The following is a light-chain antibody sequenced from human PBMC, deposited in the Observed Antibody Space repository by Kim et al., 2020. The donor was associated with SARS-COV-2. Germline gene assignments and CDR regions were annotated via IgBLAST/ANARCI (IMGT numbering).Light chain of an antibody. Sequence: DTQMTQSPSSLSASVGDRVTITCRADQGISNYLAWYQQRPGKAPKLLIYAASTLQSGVPSRFSGSESGTHFTLTISSLQPEDFATYYCQNYNGAPWTFDQGTKVDIK. CDR1: QGISNY. CDR3: QNYNGAPWT. V-gene: IGKV1-27*01. CDR2: AAS. J-gene: IGKJ1*01.